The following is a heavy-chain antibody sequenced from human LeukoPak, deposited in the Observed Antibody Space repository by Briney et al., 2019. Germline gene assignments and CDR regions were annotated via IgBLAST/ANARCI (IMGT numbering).Heavy chain of an antibody. CDR3: ARDQVAAAGTFEF. J-gene: IGHJ4*02. Sequence: GGSLRLSCVAPGFTFNSYSMNWVRQAPGKGLEWVSYISSSSSPVYYADSVKGRFTISRDNAKNSLYLQMSSLRVEDSAVYYCARDQVAAAGTFEFWGQGTLVTFSS. CDR2: ISSSSSPV. V-gene: IGHV3-48*04. D-gene: IGHD6-13*01. CDR1: GFTFNSYS.